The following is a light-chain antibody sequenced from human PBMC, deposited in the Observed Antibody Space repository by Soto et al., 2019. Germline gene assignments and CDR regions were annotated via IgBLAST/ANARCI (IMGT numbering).Light chain of an antibody. V-gene: IGLV1-40*01. CDR3: QSYDSSLSGLV. CDR1: SSNIGAGYD. J-gene: IGLJ1*01. Sequence: QSVLTQPPSVSGAPGQRVTISCTGSSSNIGAGYDVHWYQQLPGPAPKLLIYGNSNRPSGVPDRFSGSKSGTSASLAITGVRAGDEADYYCQSYDSSLSGLVFGTGTKVTVL. CDR2: GNS.